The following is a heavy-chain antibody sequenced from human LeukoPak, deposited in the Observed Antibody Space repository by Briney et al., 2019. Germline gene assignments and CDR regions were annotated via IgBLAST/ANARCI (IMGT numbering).Heavy chain of an antibody. V-gene: IGHV3-33*01. CDR1: GFTFRSYG. CDR3: ARVAGHDIRGLITYYFDD. J-gene: IGHJ4*02. Sequence: PGRSLRLSGAASGFTFRSYGMQWVRQAPGTGLECVAIIWYDGSNKYYSDSVKGRFTISRDNSKNTLYLQMNSLRAEDTAVYYCARVAGHDIRGLITYYFDDWGQGTLVTVSS. D-gene: IGHD3-10*01. CDR2: IWYDGSNK.